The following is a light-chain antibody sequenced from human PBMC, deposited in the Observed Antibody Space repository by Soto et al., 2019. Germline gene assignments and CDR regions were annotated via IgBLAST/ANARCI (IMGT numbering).Light chain of an antibody. J-gene: IGLJ1*01. CDR1: SSNIVAGFD. Sequence: QSVLTQPPSVSGAPGQRVTISCTGSSSNIVAGFDVHWYQQLPGTAPKLLIYGNSNRPSGVPDRFSGSRSGTSASLAITGLQAEDEADYYCQSYDSSLTGSKVSGSGTKVTVL. V-gene: IGLV1-40*01. CDR3: QSYDSSLTGSKV. CDR2: GNS.